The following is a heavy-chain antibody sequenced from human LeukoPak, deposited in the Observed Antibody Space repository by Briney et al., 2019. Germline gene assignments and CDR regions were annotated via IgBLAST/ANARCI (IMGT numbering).Heavy chain of an antibody. V-gene: IGHV3-21*04. J-gene: IGHJ4*02. CDR1: GFTFTSYS. D-gene: IGHD3-9*01. CDR2: ITSTSKYI. Sequence: GGSLRPSCAASGFTFTSYSMNWVRQAPGKGLEWVSSITSTSKYIDYADSLKGRFTISRDNAKNSLYLQMNSLRAEDTAVYYCARDSAPLGISGSSLRYFDWTYDYWGQGTLVTVSS. CDR3: ARDSAPLGISGSSLRYFDWTYDY.